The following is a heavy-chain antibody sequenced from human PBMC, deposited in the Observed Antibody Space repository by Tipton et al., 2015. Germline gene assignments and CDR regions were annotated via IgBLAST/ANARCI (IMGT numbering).Heavy chain of an antibody. CDR3: AREVWYNDSTGYDY. V-gene: IGHV4-39*07. CDR1: GDSIFSTGHY. Sequence: TLSLTCTVSGDSIFSTGHYWGWIRQPPGKALEWIGNIFYSGTTNYNPSLKSRVTMFVDTSKNQFSLKLSSVTAADTAVYYCAREVWYNDSTGYDYWGQGTLVTVSS. D-gene: IGHD3-22*01. CDR2: IFYSGTT. J-gene: IGHJ4*02.